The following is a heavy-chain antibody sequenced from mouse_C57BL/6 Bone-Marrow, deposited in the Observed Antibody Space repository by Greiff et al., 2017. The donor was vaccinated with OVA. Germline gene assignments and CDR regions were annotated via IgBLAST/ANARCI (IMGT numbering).Heavy chain of an antibody. Sequence: EVQLQESGAELVRPGASVKLSCTASGFNIKDDYMHWVKQRPEPGLEWIGWIDPENGDTEYASKFQGKATITADTSSNTAYLQLSSLTSEDTAVYYCTTLLLDWFAYWGQGTLVTVSA. CDR3: TTLLLDWFAY. V-gene: IGHV14-4*01. CDR1: GFNIKDDY. J-gene: IGHJ3*01. D-gene: IGHD1-1*01. CDR2: IDPENGDT.